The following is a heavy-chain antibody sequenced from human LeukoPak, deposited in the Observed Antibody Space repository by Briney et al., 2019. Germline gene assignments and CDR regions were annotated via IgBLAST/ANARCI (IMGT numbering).Heavy chain of an antibody. J-gene: IGHJ4*02. Sequence: PGGSLRLSCAASGFTFNTYSMNWVRQTPGKGLEWVSSISSSSSNIYYADSVKGRFTISRDNAKTSLYLQMNSLRAEDTAVCYCARDLYGSGRYQRDYWGQGTLVTVSS. D-gene: IGHD3-10*01. CDR3: ARDLYGSGRYQRDY. CDR2: ISSSSSNI. CDR1: GFTFNTYS. V-gene: IGHV3-21*01.